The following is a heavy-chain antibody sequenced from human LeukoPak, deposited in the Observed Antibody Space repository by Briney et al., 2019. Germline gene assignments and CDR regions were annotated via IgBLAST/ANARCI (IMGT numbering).Heavy chain of an antibody. CDR2: TSGSGGST. Sequence: GGSLRLSCAASGFTFSSYAMSWVRQAPGKGLEWVSATSGSGGSTYYADSVKGRFTISRDNSKNTLYLQMNSLRAEDTAVYYCAKSPYCSGGSCYETPIYFDYWGQGTLVTVSS. CDR1: GFTFSSYA. V-gene: IGHV3-23*01. CDR3: AKSPYCSGGSCYETPIYFDY. J-gene: IGHJ4*02. D-gene: IGHD2-15*01.